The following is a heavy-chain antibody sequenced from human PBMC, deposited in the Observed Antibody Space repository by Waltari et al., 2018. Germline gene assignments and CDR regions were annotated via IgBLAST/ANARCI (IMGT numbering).Heavy chain of an antibody. J-gene: IGHJ4*02. CDR3: ARDPMTTGSHAH. D-gene: IGHD4-17*01. CDR2: IIPILGTV. CDR1: GGTFTTHT. Sequence: QVQLVQSGAEVTKPGSSVQVSCNAFGGTFTTHTINWVRQAPGQGLEWMGRIIPILGTVNDAQKFHDRVTVTADKSKNTAYMELISLRSEDTAVYYCARDPMTTGSHAHWGQGTQVTVSS. V-gene: IGHV1-69*08.